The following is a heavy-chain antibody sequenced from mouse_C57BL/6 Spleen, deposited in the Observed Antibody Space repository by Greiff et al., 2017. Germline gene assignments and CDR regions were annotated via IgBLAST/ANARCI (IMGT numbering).Heavy chain of an antibody. D-gene: IGHD1-1*01. Sequence: EVQLMESGPELVKPGASVKISCKASGYSFTDYNMNWVKQSNGKSLEWIGVINPNNGTTSYNQKFKGKATLTVDQSSSTAYMQLNSLTSEDSAVYYCARWHYGCSYVPYAMDYWGQGASVTVSS. CDR3: ARWHYGCSYVPYAMDY. CDR2: INPNNGTT. V-gene: IGHV1-39*01. CDR1: GYSFTDYN. J-gene: IGHJ4*01.